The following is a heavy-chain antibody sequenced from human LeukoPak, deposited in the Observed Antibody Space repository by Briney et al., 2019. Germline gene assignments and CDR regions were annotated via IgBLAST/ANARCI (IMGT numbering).Heavy chain of an antibody. V-gene: IGHV4-39*01. CDR2: IYYSGST. J-gene: IGHJ6*03. D-gene: IGHD6-13*01. Sequence: PSETLSLTCTVSGGSISSSSYYWGWIRQPPGKGLEWIGSIYYSGSTYYNPPLKSRVTISVDTSKNQFSLKLSSVTAADTAVYYCARPATPGVFYYYMDVWGKGTTVTVSS. CDR1: GGSISSSSYY. CDR3: ARPATPGVFYYYMDV.